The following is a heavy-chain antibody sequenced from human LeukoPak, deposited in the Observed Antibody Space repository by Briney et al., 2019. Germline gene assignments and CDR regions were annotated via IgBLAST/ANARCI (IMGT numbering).Heavy chain of an antibody. Sequence: QPGGSLRTSCAASGFTFSSYAMNWVRQAPGRGLEWVSGIRGNGGNTYFADSVKGRFTISRDNSKNTLYLQMNSLRGDDTAVYYCAKGPINVIAAGDWYFDLWGRGTLVTVSS. V-gene: IGHV3-23*01. D-gene: IGHD6-13*01. CDR2: IRGNGGNT. CDR1: GFTFSSYA. CDR3: AKGPINVIAAGDWYFDL. J-gene: IGHJ2*01.